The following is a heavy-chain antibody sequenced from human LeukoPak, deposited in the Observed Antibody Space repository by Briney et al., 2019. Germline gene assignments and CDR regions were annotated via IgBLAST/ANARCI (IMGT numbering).Heavy chain of an antibody. CDR2: ISGSGGTP. CDR1: GFTFSTYA. CDR3: AKGGDLITCFDY. D-gene: IGHD3-16*01. V-gene: IGHV3-23*01. J-gene: IGHJ4*02. Sequence: QSGGSLRLSCAASGFTFSTYAMNWVRQAPGKGLEWVSTISGSGGTPHYADSVKGRFTISRDNSKNTLHLQMNSLRAEDTAVYYCAKGGDLITCFDYWGQGTLVTVSS.